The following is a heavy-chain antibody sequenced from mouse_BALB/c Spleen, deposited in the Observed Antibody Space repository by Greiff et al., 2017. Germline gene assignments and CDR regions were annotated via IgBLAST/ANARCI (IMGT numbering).Heavy chain of an antibody. V-gene: IGHV5-6-5*01. D-gene: IGHD1-1*02. Sequence: EVMLVESGGGLVKPGGSLKLSCAASGFTFSSYAMSWVRQTPEKRLEWVASISSGGSTYYPDSVKGRFTISRDNARNTLYLQMSSLKSEDTAMYYCARHGGNYGYFDVWGAGTTVTVSS. CDR2: ISSGGST. CDR1: GFTFSSYA. J-gene: IGHJ1*01. CDR3: ARHGGNYGYFDV.